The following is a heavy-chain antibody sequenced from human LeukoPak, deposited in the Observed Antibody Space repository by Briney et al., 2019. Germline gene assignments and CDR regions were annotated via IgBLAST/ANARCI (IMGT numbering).Heavy chain of an antibody. Sequence: PGGALRLSRVVSGFTFSTYWMCWVRPAPGKGREWGGHIKEDGSEKYYVDSLKGRFTISRDNAKNSLYLQMNSLRVEDTAVYYCPRDSFETDIDYWGQGTLVTVSS. V-gene: IGHV3-7*01. CDR2: IKEDGSEK. J-gene: IGHJ4*02. CDR1: GFTFSTYW. D-gene: IGHD1-14*01. CDR3: PRDSFETDIDY.